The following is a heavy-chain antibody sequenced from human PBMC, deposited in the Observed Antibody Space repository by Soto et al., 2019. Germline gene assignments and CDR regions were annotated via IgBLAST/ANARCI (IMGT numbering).Heavy chain of an antibody. D-gene: IGHD6-13*01. CDR3: ARVEDSSSWIAY. Sequence: PSETLSLTCAVYGGSFSGYYWSWIRQPPGKGLEWIGEINHSGSTNYNPSLKSRVTISVDTSKNQFSLKLSSVTAADTAVYYCARVEDSSSWIAYWGQGTLVTVSS. J-gene: IGHJ4*02. CDR2: INHSGST. V-gene: IGHV4-34*01. CDR1: GGSFSGYY.